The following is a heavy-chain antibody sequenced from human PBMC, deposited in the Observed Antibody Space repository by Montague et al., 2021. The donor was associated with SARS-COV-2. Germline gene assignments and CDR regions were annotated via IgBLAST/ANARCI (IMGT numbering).Heavy chain of an antibody. Sequence: SETLSLTCAVYGGSFSGYYWSWIRQPPGKGLEWIGEINHSGSTNYNPSLKSRVTISVDTSKNQFSLKLSSVTAADTAVYYCARGHTVTTFYYYYYGMDVWGQGTTVTVSS. J-gene: IGHJ6*02. V-gene: IGHV4-34*01. CDR2: INHSGST. D-gene: IGHD4-17*01. CDR1: GGSFSGYY. CDR3: ARGHTVTTFYYYYYGMDV.